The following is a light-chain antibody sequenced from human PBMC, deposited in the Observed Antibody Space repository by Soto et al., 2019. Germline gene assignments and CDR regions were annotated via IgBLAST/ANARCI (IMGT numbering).Light chain of an antibody. Sequence: QSVLTQPAAVSGSPGHSITISCTGTSSDFGGYNYVSWYEQRQGKAPKLTIYEVSNRPSGVSNRFSGSKSGNTASLTISGLQAEDESDYYCSSYTRSSTTYVFGTGTKVTVL. CDR1: SSDFGGYNY. V-gene: IGLV2-14*01. CDR2: EVS. J-gene: IGLJ1*01. CDR3: SSYTRSSTTYV.